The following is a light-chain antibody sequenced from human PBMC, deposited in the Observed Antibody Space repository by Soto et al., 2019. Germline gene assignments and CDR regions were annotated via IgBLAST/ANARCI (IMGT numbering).Light chain of an antibody. CDR2: GGS. CDR1: HSVSSNH. V-gene: IGKV3-20*01. CDR3: QQYSRSRT. Sequence: DIVLTQSPGTLSLSPGERATLSCRASHSVSSNHLAWYQQKPGQAPRLLIYGGSSRATGIPVRLSGSGSETEFTLTITRLETEDFAVYYCQQYSRSRTFGKGTKVDI. J-gene: IGKJ1*01.